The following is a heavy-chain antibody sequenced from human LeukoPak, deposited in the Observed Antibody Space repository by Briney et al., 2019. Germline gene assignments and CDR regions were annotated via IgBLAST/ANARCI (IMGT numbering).Heavy chain of an antibody. CDR2: IYSGGGT. CDR3: ARDRDYYDSSGYHY. Sequence: GSLRLSCAASEFTVSSNYMSWVRQAPGKGLEWVSTIYSGGGTYYADSVKGRFTISRDNSRNTLYLQMNSLRAEDTAVYYCARDRDYYDSSGYHYWGRGTLVTVSS. V-gene: IGHV3-53*01. CDR1: EFTVSSNY. J-gene: IGHJ4*02. D-gene: IGHD3-22*01.